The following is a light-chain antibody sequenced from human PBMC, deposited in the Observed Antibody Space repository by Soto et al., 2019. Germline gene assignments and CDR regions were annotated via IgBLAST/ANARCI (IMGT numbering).Light chain of an antibody. J-gene: IGKJ4*01. CDR3: QQYGSSPLT. CDR1: QSVRSNY. CDR2: DAS. Sequence: IVLTQSPYTLSLSPGERATLSCRASQSVRSNYLAWYQQKPGQAPRFLIYDASSRATGIPDRFSGSGSGTDFTLTISRLEPEDFAVYYCQQYGSSPLTFGGGTKVDIK. V-gene: IGKV3-20*01.